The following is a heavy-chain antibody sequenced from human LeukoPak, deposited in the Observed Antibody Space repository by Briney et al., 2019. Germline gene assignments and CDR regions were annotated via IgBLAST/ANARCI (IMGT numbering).Heavy chain of an antibody. Sequence: AETLSLTCAVYGGSFSGYYWSWIRQPPGKGLEWLGEINHSGSTNYNPSLKTGVTISVDTSKNQFSLKQSSVTAADTAVYYCARGGPQYYGSGSSYWGEGTLVTVSS. CDR1: GGSFSGYY. V-gene: IGHV4-34*01. CDR2: INHSGST. J-gene: IGHJ4*02. D-gene: IGHD3-10*01. CDR3: ARGGPQYYGSGSSY.